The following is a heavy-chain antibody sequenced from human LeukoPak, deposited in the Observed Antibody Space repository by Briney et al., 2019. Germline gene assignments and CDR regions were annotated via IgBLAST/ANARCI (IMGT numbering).Heavy chain of an antibody. CDR2: ISSSSSYI. Sequence: GGSLRLSCAASGFTFSSYSMNWVRQAPGKGLGWVSSISSSSSYIYYADSVKGRFTISRDNAKNSLYLQMNSLRAEDTAVYYCARGDSGYDLYYYGMDVWGQGTTVTVSS. D-gene: IGHD5-12*01. CDR3: ARGDSGYDLYYYGMDV. CDR1: GFTFSSYS. J-gene: IGHJ6*02. V-gene: IGHV3-21*01.